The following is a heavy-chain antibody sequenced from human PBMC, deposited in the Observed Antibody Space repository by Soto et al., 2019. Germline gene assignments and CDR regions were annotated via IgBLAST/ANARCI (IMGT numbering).Heavy chain of an antibody. J-gene: IGHJ5*02. Sequence: QVQLQESGPGLVKPSETLSLTCTVSGGSISSYYWSWIRQPPGKGLEWIGYIYYSGSTNYNPSLKTRVTISVDTSKNQFSLKLSSVTAADTAVYYCARESMLGNWFDPWGQGTLVTVSS. CDR3: ARESMLGNWFDP. CDR2: IYYSGST. CDR1: GGSISSYY. V-gene: IGHV4-59*01. D-gene: IGHD2-8*01.